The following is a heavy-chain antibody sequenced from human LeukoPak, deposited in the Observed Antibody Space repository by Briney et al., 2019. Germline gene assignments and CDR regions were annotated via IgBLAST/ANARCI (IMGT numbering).Heavy chain of an antibody. J-gene: IGHJ3*02. CDR1: GGTFSSYA. Sequence: ASVKVSCKASGGTFSSYAISWVRQAPGQGLEWMGGIIPIFGTANYAQKFQGRVTITADEFTSTAYMELSSLRSEDTAVYYCARDTRARYFDWLLSGGDAFDIWGQGTMVTVSS. D-gene: IGHD3-9*01. CDR3: ARDTRARYFDWLLSGGDAFDI. V-gene: IGHV1-69*01. CDR2: IIPIFGTA.